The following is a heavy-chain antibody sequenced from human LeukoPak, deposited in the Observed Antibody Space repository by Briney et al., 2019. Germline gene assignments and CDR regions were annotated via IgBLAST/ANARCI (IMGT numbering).Heavy chain of an antibody. J-gene: IGHJ5*02. V-gene: IGHV6-1*01. CDR1: GDSVSSNNAA. Sequence: SQTLSLTCAISGDSVSSNNAAWHWIRQSPSRGLEWLGRTYYRSKWYNEYAASVKSRITINPDTSKNQFSLQLNSVTPEDTAVYYCARGGSRTGGSDPWGQGTLVTVSS. D-gene: IGHD1-14*01. CDR3: ARGGSRTGGSDP. CDR2: TYYRSKWYN.